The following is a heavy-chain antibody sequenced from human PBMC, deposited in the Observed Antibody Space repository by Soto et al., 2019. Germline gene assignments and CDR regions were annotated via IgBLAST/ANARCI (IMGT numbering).Heavy chain of an antibody. CDR3: ARDPYYDSSGYLASNGMDV. D-gene: IGHD3-22*01. V-gene: IGHV3-53*04. CDR1: GFTVSSNY. J-gene: IGHJ6*02. CDR2: IYSDGST. Sequence: EVQLVESGGGLVQPGGSLRLSCAASGFTVSSNYMSWVRQAPGKGLEWVSVIYSDGSTYYADSVKGRFTISRHNSKNTLYLQMNSLRGEDTSVYYCARDPYYDSSGYLASNGMDVWGQGTTVTVSS.